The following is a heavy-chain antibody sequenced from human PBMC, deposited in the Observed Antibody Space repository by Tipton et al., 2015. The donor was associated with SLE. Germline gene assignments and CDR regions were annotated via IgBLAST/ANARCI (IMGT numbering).Heavy chain of an antibody. Sequence: QSGAEVKRPGASVKVSCKTSGYTFTSYGISWVRQAPGQGLEWMGWINPYNAYTNSTQKFQGRVTMTTDTSTSITYMEMRGLRSDDTAVYYCARDLWTSIGYFDYWGQGTLVTVSS. CDR3: ARDLWTSIGYFDY. CDR2: INPYNAYT. J-gene: IGHJ4*02. CDR1: GYTFTSYG. V-gene: IGHV1-18*01. D-gene: IGHD3/OR15-3a*01.